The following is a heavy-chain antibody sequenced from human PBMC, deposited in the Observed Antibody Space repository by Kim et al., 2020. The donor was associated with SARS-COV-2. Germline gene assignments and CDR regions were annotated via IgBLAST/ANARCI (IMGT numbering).Heavy chain of an antibody. J-gene: IGHJ5*02. D-gene: IGHD3-10*01. CDR1: GGSFSGYY. CDR3: ARGGGITMVRGAPDWFDP. CDR2: INHSGST. Sequence: SETLSLTCAVYGGSFSGYYWSWIRQPPGKGLEWIGEINHSGSTNYNPSLKSRVTISVDTSKNQFSLKLSSVTAADTAVYYCARGGGITMVRGAPDWFDP. V-gene: IGHV4-34*01.